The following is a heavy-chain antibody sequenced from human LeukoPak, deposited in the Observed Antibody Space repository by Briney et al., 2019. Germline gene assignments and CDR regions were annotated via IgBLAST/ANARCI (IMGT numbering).Heavy chain of an antibody. V-gene: IGHV3-20*01. Sequence: GGPLRLSCAASGFTFSDYYMSWIRQAPGKGLEWVSGINWNGGSTGYADSVKGRFTISRDNAKNSLYLQMNSLRAEDTALYHCARASYYYYYYMDVWGKGTTVTISS. CDR1: GFTFSDYY. CDR3: ARASYYYYYYMDV. J-gene: IGHJ6*03. CDR2: INWNGGST.